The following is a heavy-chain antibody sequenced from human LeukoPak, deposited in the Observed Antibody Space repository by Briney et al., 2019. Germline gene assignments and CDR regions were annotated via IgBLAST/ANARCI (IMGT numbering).Heavy chain of an antibody. V-gene: IGHV3-74*01. J-gene: IGHJ4*02. CDR2: INAAGSST. CDR3: AKRHLPVETTGRDDY. Sequence: GGSLRLSCVASGFTFSRYWMHWVRQAPGKGLVWVSRINAAGSSTNYADFVKGRFTISRDNAKNTLYLQMNSLRAEDTAVYYCAKRHLPVETTGRDDYWGQGTLVTVSS. D-gene: IGHD1-26*01. CDR1: GFTFSRYW.